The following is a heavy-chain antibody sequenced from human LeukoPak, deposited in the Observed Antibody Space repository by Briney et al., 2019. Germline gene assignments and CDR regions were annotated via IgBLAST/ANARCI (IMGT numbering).Heavy chain of an antibody. J-gene: IGHJ3*02. Sequence: SQTLSLTCTVSGGSISSGGYYWSCIRQYPGKGLEWIGYIYYSGSTYYNPSLKSRVTISVDTSKNQFSLKLSSVTAADTAVYYCARDPSYGSGLDIWGQGTMVTVSS. CDR3: ARDPSYGSGLDI. CDR2: IYYSGST. CDR1: GGSISSGGYY. D-gene: IGHD3-10*01. V-gene: IGHV4-31*03.